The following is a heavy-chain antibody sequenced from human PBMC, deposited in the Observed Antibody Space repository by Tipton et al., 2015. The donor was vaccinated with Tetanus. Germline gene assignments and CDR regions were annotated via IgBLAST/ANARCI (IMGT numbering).Heavy chain of an antibody. Sequence: SLRLSCAASGFTFRSYTLNWVRQAPGKGLEWVSSISGNSNYIYYADSVKGRFTISRDNTKNSVYLQMNSLGAEDTAVYYCARCSGGACYRGNHYYYGMDVWGQGTTVTVSS. CDR3: ARCSGGACYRGNHYYYGMDV. D-gene: IGHD2-15*01. V-gene: IGHV3-21*06. J-gene: IGHJ6*02. CDR2: ISGNSNYI. CDR1: GFTFRSYT.